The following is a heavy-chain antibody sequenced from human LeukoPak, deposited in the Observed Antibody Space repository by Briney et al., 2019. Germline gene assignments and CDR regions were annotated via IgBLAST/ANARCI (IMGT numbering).Heavy chain of an antibody. Sequence: GASVKVSCKASGYTFTSYGISWVRQAPGQGLEWMGWISAYNGNTNYAQKLQGRVTMTTDTSTSTAYMELRSLRSDDTAVYYCARDSTAARLDDYYYYYMDVWGKGTTVTVSS. J-gene: IGHJ6*03. CDR3: ARDSTAARLDDYYYYYMDV. V-gene: IGHV1-18*01. CDR2: ISAYNGNT. CDR1: GYTFTSYG. D-gene: IGHD6-6*01.